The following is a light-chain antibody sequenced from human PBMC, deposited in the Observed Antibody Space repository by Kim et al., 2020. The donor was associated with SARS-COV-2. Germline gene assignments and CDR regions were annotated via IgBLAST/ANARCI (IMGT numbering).Light chain of an antibody. CDR1: KLGDKY. J-gene: IGLJ2*01. CDR3: QAWDSSTVV. CDR2: QDS. V-gene: IGLV3-1*01. Sequence: SYELTQPPSVSVSPGQTASITCSGDKLGDKYACWYQQKPGQSPVLVIYQDSKRPSGIPELFSGSNSGNTATLTISGTQAMDEADYYCQAWDSSTVVFGGGTRLT.